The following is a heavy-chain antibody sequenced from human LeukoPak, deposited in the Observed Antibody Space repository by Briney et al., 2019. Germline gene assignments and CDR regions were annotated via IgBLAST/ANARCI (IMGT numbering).Heavy chain of an antibody. CDR1: GFSFSDYS. V-gene: IGHV3-21*01. CDR2: IDKSGSYI. D-gene: IGHD2-2*01. J-gene: IGHJ4*02. Sequence: PGGSLRLSCAASGFSFSDYSMNWVRQAPEKGLEWVSSIDKSGSYIYYADSVKGRFTISRDNAKNSLYLQMNSLRAEDTAVYYCAKDQDIVVVPAADPIDYWGQGTLVTVSS. CDR3: AKDQDIVVVPAADPIDY.